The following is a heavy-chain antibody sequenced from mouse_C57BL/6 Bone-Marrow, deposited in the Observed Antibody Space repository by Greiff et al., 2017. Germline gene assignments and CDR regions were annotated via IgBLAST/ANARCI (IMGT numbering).Heavy chain of an antibody. CDR2: IDPSDSYA. CDR3: ARSSYDY. Sequence: QVQLQQPGAELVQPGASVTLSCTASGYTFTSYWMQWVKQRPGQGLEWIGEIDPSDSYANYNQKVKGKATLTVDTSSSTAYKQLTSLKSEDSAVDYCARSSYDYWGQGTTLTVSS. J-gene: IGHJ2*01. CDR1: GYTFTSYW. V-gene: IGHV1-50*01. D-gene: IGHD1-1*01.